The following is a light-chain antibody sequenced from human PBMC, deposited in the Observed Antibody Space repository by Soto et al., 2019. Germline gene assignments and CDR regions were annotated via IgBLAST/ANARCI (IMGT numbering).Light chain of an antibody. CDR1: QSVTSSY. J-gene: IGKJ4*01. V-gene: IGKV3-20*01. Sequence: EIVLTQSPGTLSLSPGERTTLSCRASQSVTSSYLAWYQQKHGQAPRLLIYGASSRATGIPDRFSGSGSGTDFTLTISRLEPEDFAVYYCQQYGNSSLTFGGGTKVEIK. CDR3: QQYGNSSLT. CDR2: GAS.